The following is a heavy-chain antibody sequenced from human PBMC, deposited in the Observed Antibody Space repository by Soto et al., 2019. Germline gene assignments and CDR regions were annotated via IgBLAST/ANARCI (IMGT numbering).Heavy chain of an antibody. J-gene: IGHJ4*02. CDR3: ASASDGYRSGWYVGYFDY. CDR1: GYTFTSYG. CDR2: IRAYNGYT. Sequence: ASVKVSCKASGYTFTSYGISWVRQAPGQGLEWMGWIRAYNGYTNYAQKFQGRVTLTTDTSTSTAYMELRSLISDDTAVYYCASASDGYRSGWYVGYFDYWGQGTPGTISS. D-gene: IGHD6-19*01. V-gene: IGHV1-18*04.